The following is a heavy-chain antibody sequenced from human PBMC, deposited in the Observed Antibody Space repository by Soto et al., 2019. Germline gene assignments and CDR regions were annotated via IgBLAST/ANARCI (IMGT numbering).Heavy chain of an antibody. D-gene: IGHD3-10*01. CDR1: GYTFTSYA. J-gene: IGHJ4*02. CDR3: ARVVLLWFGESQAAFDY. Sequence: GASVKVSCKASGYTFTSYAMHWVRQAPGQRLEWMGWINAGNGNTKYSQKFQGRVTITRDTSAGTAYMELSSLRSEDTAVYYCARVVLLWFGESQAAFDYWGQGTLVTVSS. CDR2: INAGNGNT. V-gene: IGHV1-3*01.